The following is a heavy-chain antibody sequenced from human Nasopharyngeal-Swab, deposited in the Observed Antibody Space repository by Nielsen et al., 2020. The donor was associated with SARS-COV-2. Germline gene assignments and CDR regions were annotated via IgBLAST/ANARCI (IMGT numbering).Heavy chain of an antibody. J-gene: IGHJ4*02. D-gene: IGHD3-3*01. V-gene: IGHV4-34*01. CDR1: GGSFSDYN. Sequence: SETLSLTCAVSGGSFSDYNWSWIRQPPGKGLEWIGNIYHSGRTNYNPSLKSRLAISIDTSKKQFSLKLSSVTAADTAVYYCAGYDFWSGPPAYYFDYWGQGTLVTVSS. CDR3: AGYDFWSGPPAYYFDY. CDR2: IYHSGRT.